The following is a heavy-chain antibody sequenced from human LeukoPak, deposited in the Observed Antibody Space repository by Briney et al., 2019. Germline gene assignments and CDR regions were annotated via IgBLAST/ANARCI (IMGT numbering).Heavy chain of an antibody. D-gene: IGHD6-19*01. J-gene: IGHJ4*02. CDR1: GDSMNNYY. CDR2: IYYSGKT. Sequence: SETLSLTCTVSGDSMNNYYWSWIRQPPGKGLEWIGGIYYSGKTYYNPSLKSRVTISLDTSKNQFSLRLSSVTAADTAMYFCTRLNVKYGWSNVDYWGPGNLVTVSS. V-gene: IGHV4-59*01. CDR3: TRLNVKYGWSNVDY.